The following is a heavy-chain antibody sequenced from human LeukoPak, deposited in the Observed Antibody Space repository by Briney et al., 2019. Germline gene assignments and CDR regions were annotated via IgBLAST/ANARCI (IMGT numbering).Heavy chain of an antibody. J-gene: IGHJ4*02. CDR1: GGSISSSSYY. Sequence: SETLSLTCTVSGGSISSSSYYWGWIRQPPGKGLEWIGSIYYSGSTYYNPSLKSRVTISVDTSKNQFSLKLSSVTAADTAVYYCERLSLTMVRGGGGYWGQGTLVTVSS. D-gene: IGHD3-10*01. V-gene: IGHV4-39*01. CDR3: ERLSLTMVRGGGGY. CDR2: IYYSGST.